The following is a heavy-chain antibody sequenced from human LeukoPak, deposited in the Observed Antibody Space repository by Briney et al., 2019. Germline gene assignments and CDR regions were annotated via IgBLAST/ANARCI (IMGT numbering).Heavy chain of an antibody. CDR3: ARDYGGNARVFDY. J-gene: IGHJ4*02. V-gene: IGHV1-46*01. CDR1: GYTFTSYY. Sequence: GASLKVSCKASGYTFTSYYMHCVRQAPGHRLEWMGIINPSGGSTSYAQKFQGRVTMTKDMSTSTVYMELSSLRSEDTAVYYCARDYGGNARVFDYWGQGTLVTVSS. CDR2: INPSGGST. D-gene: IGHD4-23*01.